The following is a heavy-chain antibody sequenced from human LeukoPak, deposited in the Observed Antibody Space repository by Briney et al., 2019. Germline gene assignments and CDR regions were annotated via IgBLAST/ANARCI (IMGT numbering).Heavy chain of an antibody. CDR1: GFTFSNYW. D-gene: IGHD5-24*01. V-gene: IGHV3-7*01. CDR2: IKQDGSET. Sequence: PGGALRLSCAASGFTFSNYWMNWVRQAPGKGLECLANIKQDGSETYYADSVKGRFTISRDNAKNSLYLQMNSLRAEDTAVYYCARETPRRGETRDGYRWGQGTLVTVCS. J-gene: IGHJ4*02. CDR3: ARETPRRGETRDGYR.